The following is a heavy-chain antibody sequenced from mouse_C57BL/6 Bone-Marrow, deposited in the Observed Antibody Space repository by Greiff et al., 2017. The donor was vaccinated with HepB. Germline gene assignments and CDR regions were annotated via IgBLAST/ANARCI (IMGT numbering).Heavy chain of an antibody. J-gene: IGHJ3*01. V-gene: IGHV1-82*01. D-gene: IGHD1-1*01. Sequence: QQSGPELVKPGASVKISCKVSGYAFSSSWMNWVKQRPGKGLECIGRIYPGDGDTNYTGKFNGKATRTADKSSSTAYMQLSSLTSEDSAVYFCARATVVEDWFAYWGKGTLVTVSA. CDR1: GYAFSSSW. CDR2: IYPGDGDT. CDR3: ARATVVEDWFAY.